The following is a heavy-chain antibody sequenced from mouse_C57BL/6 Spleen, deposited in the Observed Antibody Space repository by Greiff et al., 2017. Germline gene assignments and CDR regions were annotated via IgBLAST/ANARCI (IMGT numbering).Heavy chain of an antibody. J-gene: IGHJ4*01. Sequence: VQLQQSGPELVKPGASVKISCKASGYSFTSYYIHWVKQRPGQGLEWIGRIYPGSGNTNYNEKFKGKATLTVDTSSSTAYMQLSSLTSEDSAVYYCASISDDGYCVDAMGYWGQGASVTVSS. CDR1: GYSFTSYY. CDR3: ASISDDGYCVDAMGY. V-gene: IGHV1-66*01. CDR2: IYPGSGNT. D-gene: IGHD2-3*01.